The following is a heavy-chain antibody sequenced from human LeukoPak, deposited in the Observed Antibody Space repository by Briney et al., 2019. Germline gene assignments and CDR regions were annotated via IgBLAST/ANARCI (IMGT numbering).Heavy chain of an antibody. D-gene: IGHD5-18*01. J-gene: IGHJ4*02. V-gene: IGHV3-49*04. CDR3: TTSKRGYTYGHDY. CDR1: GLNFGDDYA. CDR2: IRREAYGGTP. Sequence: GGSLRLSCTTSGLNFGDDYAMSWVRQAPGKGLEWVGFIRREAYGGTPEYAASVRGRFTISRDESKSIAYLQTSSLKTEDTAVYYCTTSKRGYTYGHDYWGQGTLVTVSS.